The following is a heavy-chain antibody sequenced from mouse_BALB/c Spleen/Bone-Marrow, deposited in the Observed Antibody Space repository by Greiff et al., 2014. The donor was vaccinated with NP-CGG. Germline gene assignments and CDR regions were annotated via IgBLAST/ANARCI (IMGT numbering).Heavy chain of an antibody. CDR3: ARWLVRMDY. CDR2: IDPANDNT. D-gene: IGHD2-3*01. V-gene: IGHV14-3*02. Sequence: VQLQQSGAELVKPGASVKLSCTASGFNIKDTFMNWVKQRPEKGLEWIGRIDPANDNTEYDPKFQGKATITTDKSSNTAYLQLSGLTYEGAAVYYCARWLVRMDYWGQGTSVTVSS. CDR1: GFNIKDTF. J-gene: IGHJ4*01.